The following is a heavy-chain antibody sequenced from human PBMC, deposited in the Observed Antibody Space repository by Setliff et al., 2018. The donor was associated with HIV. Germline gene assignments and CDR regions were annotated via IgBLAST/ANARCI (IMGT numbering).Heavy chain of an antibody. CDR2: INGGTTT. D-gene: IGHD2-8*01. J-gene: IGHJ3*02. CDR3: ARDAGVTRSQSFDM. Sequence: RLSCVASGITVSGIYMTWVRQAPGKGLEWVSVINGGTTTYYADSVKGRFTISRDNSKNTLYLQMNSLSVEDTAMYYCARDAGVTRSQSFDMWGQGTMVTVSS. CDR1: GITVSGIY. V-gene: IGHV3-66*02.